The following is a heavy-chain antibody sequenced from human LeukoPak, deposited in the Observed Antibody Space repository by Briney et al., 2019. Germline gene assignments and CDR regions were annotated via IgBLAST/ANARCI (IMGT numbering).Heavy chain of an antibody. CDR3: ASEERFLAAGVYELVDY. D-gene: IGHD6-13*01. V-gene: IGHV3-74*01. Sequence: TGGSLRLSCAASGFTFSSYWMHWVRQAPGKGLVWVSRINSDGSSTSYADSVKGRFTISRDNAKNTLYLQMNSLRAEDTAVYYCASEERFLAAGVYELVDYWGQGTLVTVSS. CDR1: GFTFSSYW. J-gene: IGHJ4*02. CDR2: INSDGSST.